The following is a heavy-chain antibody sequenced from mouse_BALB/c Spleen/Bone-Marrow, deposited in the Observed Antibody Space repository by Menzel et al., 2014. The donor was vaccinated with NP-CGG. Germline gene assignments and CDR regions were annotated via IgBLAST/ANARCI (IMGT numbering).Heavy chain of an antibody. D-gene: IGHD4-1*01. Sequence: QVQLKQSGAELARPGASVKMSCKASGYTFTSYTIQWVKQRPGQGLEWIGYINPSSGYTDYNQKFKVKTTLTADKSSNTAYMQLTSLTSEDSAVYSCAREARTGAWFTYWGQGTLVTVSA. CDR2: INPSSGYT. CDR3: AREARTGAWFTY. J-gene: IGHJ3*01. V-gene: IGHV1-4*02. CDR1: GYTFTSYT.